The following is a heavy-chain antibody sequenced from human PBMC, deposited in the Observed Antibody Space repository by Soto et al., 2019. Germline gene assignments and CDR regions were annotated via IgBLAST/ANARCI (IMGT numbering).Heavy chain of an antibody. D-gene: IGHD3-10*01. CDR3: ATTYYFGSGSGY. Sequence: SETLSLTCTVSGGSISSSSYYWGWIRQPPGKGLEWIGSIYYSGSTYYNPSLKSRVTISVDTSKNQFSLKLSSVTAADTAVYYCATTYYFGSGSGYWGQGTLVTVSS. J-gene: IGHJ4*02. CDR1: GGSISSSSYY. V-gene: IGHV4-39*01. CDR2: IYYSGST.